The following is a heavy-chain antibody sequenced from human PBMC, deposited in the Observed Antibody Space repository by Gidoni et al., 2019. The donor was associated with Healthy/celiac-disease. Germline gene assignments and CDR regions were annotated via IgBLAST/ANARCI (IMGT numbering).Heavy chain of an antibody. J-gene: IGHJ3*02. V-gene: IGHV4-34*01. Sequence: QVQLQQWGAGLLKPSETLSLTCAVYGGSFSGYYWSWIRQHPGKGLEWIVEINHSGSTNYNPSLKILVTISVDTSKIQFSLKLSSVTAADTAVYYGARALTYYYDSSVYYYVGDAFDIWGQGTMVTVSS. D-gene: IGHD3-22*01. CDR2: INHSGST. CDR1: GGSFSGYY. CDR3: ARALTYYYDSSVYYYVGDAFDI.